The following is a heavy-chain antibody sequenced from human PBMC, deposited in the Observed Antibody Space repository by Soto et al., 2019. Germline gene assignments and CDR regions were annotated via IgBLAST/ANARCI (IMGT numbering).Heavy chain of an antibody. J-gene: IGHJ4*01. Sequence: GGSLRLSCLASGFIFRSYAMHWVRQAPGKGLEWVAVITYDGANGYYADSVRGRFAISRDNSKSTLFLQMNSLRPEDTAVYYCARAFSGSYPNFDYWGHRPFVT. D-gene: IGHD1-26*01. CDR1: GFIFRSYA. V-gene: IGHV3-30*09. CDR3: ARAFSGSYPNFDY. CDR2: ITYDGANG.